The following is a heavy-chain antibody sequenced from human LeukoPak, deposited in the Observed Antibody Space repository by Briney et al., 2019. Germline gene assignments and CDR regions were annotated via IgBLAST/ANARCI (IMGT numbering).Heavy chain of an antibody. J-gene: IGHJ4*02. CDR1: GCTFSSYA. Sequence: SVKVSCKASGCTFSSYAISWVRQAPGQGNEWMGMIIPIFGTANYDKQFQGRVTITTDESPSTAYMELSSLRSEDTAVYYCVSSMITMVRGVLSWGQGTLVTVSS. CDR2: IIPIFGTA. D-gene: IGHD3-10*01. CDR3: VSSMITMVRGVLS. V-gene: IGHV1-69*05.